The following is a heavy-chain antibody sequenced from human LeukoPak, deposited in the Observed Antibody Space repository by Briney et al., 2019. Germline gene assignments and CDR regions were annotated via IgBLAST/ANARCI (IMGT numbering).Heavy chain of an antibody. D-gene: IGHD6-13*01. J-gene: IGHJ4*02. CDR3: LRDRGYSTYDC. CDR1: ACTFSYYW. V-gene: IGHV3-7*01. CDR2: IKQDGSEQ. Sequence: GGSLRHSCAASACTFSYYWMNGVGPARGKGGDGVACIKQDGSEQYYVDSVKGRFTISRDNAKNSLYLQMNTLRAEDTAVYYCLRDRGYSTYDCWGQGTLVTVSS.